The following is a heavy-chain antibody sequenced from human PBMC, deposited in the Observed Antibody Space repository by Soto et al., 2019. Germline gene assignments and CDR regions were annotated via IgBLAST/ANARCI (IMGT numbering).Heavy chain of an antibody. Sequence: GGSLRLSCAASGFTVSSNYMSWVRQAPGKGLEWVSVIYSGGSTYYADSVKGRFTISRHNSKNTLYLQMNSLRAEDTAVYYCARSGVFGYYCYFDYWGQGTLVTVSS. CDR2: IYSGGST. CDR1: GFTVSSNY. V-gene: IGHV3-53*04. D-gene: IGHD3-22*01. CDR3: ARSGVFGYYCYFDY. J-gene: IGHJ4*02.